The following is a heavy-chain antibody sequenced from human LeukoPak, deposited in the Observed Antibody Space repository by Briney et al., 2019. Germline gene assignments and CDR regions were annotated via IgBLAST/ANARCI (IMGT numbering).Heavy chain of an antibody. CDR1: GDSVSNFH. CDR3: SEGYFEPFDH. CDR2: LSYTGKA. V-gene: IGHV4-59*02. J-gene: IGHJ4*02. Sequence: PSETLSLTCVVSGDSVSNFHWNWLRQVPGKGLEWIACLSYTGKADYNPSLASRVTISLDTLRNQGFSLKLKSVTAADTAVYYCSEGYFEPFDHWGQGILVTVSS. D-gene: IGHD2/OR15-2a*01.